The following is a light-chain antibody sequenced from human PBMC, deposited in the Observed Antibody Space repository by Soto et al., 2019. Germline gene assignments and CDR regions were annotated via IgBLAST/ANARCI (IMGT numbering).Light chain of an antibody. CDR2: DAS. V-gene: IGKV1-5*01. CDR3: QHYKAYFIT. Sequence: DIQMTQSPSTLSATIGDRVTITCRASQGISRWLAWYQQKPGKAPRLLIYDASSLESGVPSRFSGSWSRTEFTLTISSLQPDDFATDYCQHYKAYFITFGHGTRLEI. CDR1: QGISRW. J-gene: IGKJ5*01.